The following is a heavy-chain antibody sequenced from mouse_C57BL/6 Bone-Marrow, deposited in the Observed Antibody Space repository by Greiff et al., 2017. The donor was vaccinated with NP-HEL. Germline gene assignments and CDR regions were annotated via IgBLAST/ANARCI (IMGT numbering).Heavy chain of an antibody. Sequence: QVQLKQSGAELVKPGASVKISCKASGYAFSSYWMNWVKQRPGKGLEWIGQIYPGDGDTNYNGKFKGKATLTADKSSSTAYMQLSSLTSEDSAVYFCARYHYGYAWFAYWGQGTLVTVSA. CDR3: ARYHYGYAWFAY. V-gene: IGHV1-80*01. D-gene: IGHD2-2*01. J-gene: IGHJ3*01. CDR2: IYPGDGDT. CDR1: GYAFSSYW.